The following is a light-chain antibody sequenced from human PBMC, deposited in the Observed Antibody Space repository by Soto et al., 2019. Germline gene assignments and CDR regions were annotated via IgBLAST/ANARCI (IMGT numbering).Light chain of an antibody. CDR2: DAS. CDR1: QDINNN. Sequence: DIQMTQSPSSLSASVGDRVTITCQASQDINNNLIWYQQKPGKAPKLLIYDASDLATGVPSRFSGSGSGTDFTFTISSLQPEDFATYYCQQYESLPLTFGQGTRLEIK. V-gene: IGKV1-33*01. CDR3: QQYESLPLT. J-gene: IGKJ5*01.